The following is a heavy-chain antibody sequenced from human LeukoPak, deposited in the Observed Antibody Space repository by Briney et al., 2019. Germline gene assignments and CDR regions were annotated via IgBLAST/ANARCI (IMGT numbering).Heavy chain of an antibody. CDR3: ARPSPPGDGYNPCDY. V-gene: IGHV3-30*02. CDR2: IRYDGSNK. J-gene: IGHJ4*02. D-gene: IGHD5-24*01. Sequence: GGSLRLSCAASGFTFSSYGMHWVRQAPGKGLKWVAFIRYDGSNKYYAVSVKGRFTISRDNSKNTLYLQMNSLRTEDTAVYYCARPSPPGDGYNPCDYWGPGALVIVSS. CDR1: GFTFSSYG.